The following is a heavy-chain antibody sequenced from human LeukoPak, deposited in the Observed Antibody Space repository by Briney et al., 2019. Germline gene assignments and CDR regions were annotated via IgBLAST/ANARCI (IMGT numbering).Heavy chain of an antibody. CDR1: GFTFSSYG. Sequence: GRSLRLSCAASGFTFSSYGMHWVRQAPGKGLEWVAVIWYDGSNKYYADSVKGRFTISRDNSKNTLYLQMNSLRAEDTALYYCARDHLKGYDSSGYYPGYWGQGTLVTVSS. V-gene: IGHV3-33*01. CDR2: IWYDGSNK. D-gene: IGHD3-22*01. J-gene: IGHJ4*02. CDR3: ARDHLKGYDSSGYYPGY.